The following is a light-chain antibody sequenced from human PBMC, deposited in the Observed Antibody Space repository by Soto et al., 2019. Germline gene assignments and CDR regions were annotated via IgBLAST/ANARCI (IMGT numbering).Light chain of an antibody. Sequence: EIVLKQSPGTLSLSPGERATLSCRASQSVSSSYLAWYQQKPGQAPRLLIYGASSRATGIPDRFSGSGSGTDFTLTISRLEPEDFAVYYCQQYGSPTWTFGQGTKVDIK. V-gene: IGKV3-20*01. J-gene: IGKJ1*01. CDR1: QSVSSSY. CDR3: QQYGSPTWT. CDR2: GAS.